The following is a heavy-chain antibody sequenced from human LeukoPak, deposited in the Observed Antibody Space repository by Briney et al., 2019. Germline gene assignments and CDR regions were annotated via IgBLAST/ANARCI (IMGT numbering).Heavy chain of an antibody. Sequence: GGSLRLSCSASGLTLSGYWMHWVRQIPGKGLVWVSRIDSDGSGTSYADSVKGRFTISRDTSKNTLYLQISSLRVEDTAVYYCTVFGDSNHWGQGTLVTVSS. V-gene: IGHV3-74*01. J-gene: IGHJ5*02. CDR3: TVFGDSNH. CDR2: IDSDGSGT. D-gene: IGHD4-17*01. CDR1: GLTLSGYW.